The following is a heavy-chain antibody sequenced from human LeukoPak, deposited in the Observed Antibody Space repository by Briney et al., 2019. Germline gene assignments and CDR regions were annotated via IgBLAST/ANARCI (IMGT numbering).Heavy chain of an antibody. V-gene: IGHV3-43*01. CDR3: AREKGGSSDY. Sequence: PGGSLRLSCAASGFTFSSYWMSWVRQAPGKGLEWVSLISWGGGSTYYADSVKGRFTISRDNSKNSLYLQMNSLRTEDTALYYCAREKGGSSDYWGQGTLVTVSS. D-gene: IGHD6-6*01. CDR2: ISWGGGST. CDR1: GFTFSSYW. J-gene: IGHJ4*02.